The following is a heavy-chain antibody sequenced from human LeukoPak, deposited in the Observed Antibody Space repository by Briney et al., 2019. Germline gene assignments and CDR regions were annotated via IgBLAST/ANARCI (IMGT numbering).Heavy chain of an antibody. CDR2: LYYSGST. CDR1: GGSISSGDYY. CDR3: ANSANYGGNSGFFDY. D-gene: IGHD4-23*01. V-gene: IGHV4-39*01. J-gene: IGHJ4*02. Sequence: PSETLSLTCTVSGGSISSGDYYWSWIRQPPGTGLEWIGSLYYSGSTHYNPSLKSRVTISVDTSKNQFSLKLTSVTAADTAVYYCANSANYGGNSGFFDYWGQGTLVTVSS.